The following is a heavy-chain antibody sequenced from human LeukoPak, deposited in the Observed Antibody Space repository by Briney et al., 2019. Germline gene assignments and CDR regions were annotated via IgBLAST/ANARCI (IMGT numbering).Heavy chain of an antibody. D-gene: IGHD6-19*01. CDR1: GGSISSSSYY. V-gene: IGHV4-39*01. J-gene: IGHJ4*02. CDR2: IYYSGST. CDR3: ARHGRYIAVAGTQVVDY. Sequence: SETLSLTCTVSGGSISSSSYYWGWIRQPPGKGLEWIGSIYYSGSTYYNPSLKSRVTISVDTSKNQFSLKLSSVTAADTAVHYCARHGRYIAVAGTQVVDYWGQGTLVTVSS.